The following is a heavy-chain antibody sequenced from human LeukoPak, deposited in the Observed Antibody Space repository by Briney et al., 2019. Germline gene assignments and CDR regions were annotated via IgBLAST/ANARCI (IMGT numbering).Heavy chain of an antibody. V-gene: IGHV1-8*01. CDR3: ARGTEITMVRGVKYYYYYMDV. CDR1: GYTFTSYD. Sequence: ASVKVSCKASGYTFTSYDINWVRQATGQGLEWMGWMNPNSGNTGYAQKFQGRVTMTRNTSISIAYMELSSLRSEDTAVYYCARGTEITMVRGVKYYYYYMDVWGKGTTVTVSS. J-gene: IGHJ6*03. CDR2: MNPNSGNT. D-gene: IGHD3-10*01.